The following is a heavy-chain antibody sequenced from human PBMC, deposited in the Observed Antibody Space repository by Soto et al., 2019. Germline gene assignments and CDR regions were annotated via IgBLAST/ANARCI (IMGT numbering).Heavy chain of an antibody. D-gene: IGHD3-3*01. CDR2: IYYSGST. CDR1: GGSISSSNW. CDR3: ARGSTIFGVVTRGAFDI. Sequence: PSETLSLTCAVSGGSISSSNWWSWVRQPPGKGLEWIGEIYYSGSTNYNPSLKSRVTISVDKSKNQFSLKLSSVTAADTAVYYCARGSTIFGVVTRGAFDIWGQGTMVTVSS. J-gene: IGHJ3*02. V-gene: IGHV4-4*02.